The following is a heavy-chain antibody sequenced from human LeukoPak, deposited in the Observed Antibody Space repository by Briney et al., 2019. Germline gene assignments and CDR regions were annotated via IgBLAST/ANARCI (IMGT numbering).Heavy chain of an antibody. J-gene: IGHJ3*02. CDR3: ARDIVVVIGGPEVRFDAFDI. Sequence: EAGGSLRLSCAASGFTVSSNYMSWVRQAPGKGLEWVSVIYSGGSTYYADSVKGRFTISRDNSKNTLYLQMNSLRAEDTAVYYCARDIVVVIGGPEVRFDAFDIWGQGTMVTVSS. CDR1: GFTVSSNY. V-gene: IGHV3-66*02. CDR2: IYSGGST. D-gene: IGHD2-21*01.